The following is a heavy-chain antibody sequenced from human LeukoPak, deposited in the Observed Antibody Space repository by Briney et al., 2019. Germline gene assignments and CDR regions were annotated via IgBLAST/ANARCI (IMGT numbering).Heavy chain of an antibody. CDR3: ARTKYYYDSSGYQPPFDY. J-gene: IGHJ4*02. Sequence: LETLSLTCTVSGGSISNYYWSWIRQPPGKGLEWIGYIYYIGSTNYNPSLKSRVTISVDTSKNQFSLKLSSVTAADTAVYYCARTKYYYDSSGYQPPFDYWGQGTLVTVSS. D-gene: IGHD3-22*01. CDR1: GGSISNYY. CDR2: IYYIGST. V-gene: IGHV4-59*01.